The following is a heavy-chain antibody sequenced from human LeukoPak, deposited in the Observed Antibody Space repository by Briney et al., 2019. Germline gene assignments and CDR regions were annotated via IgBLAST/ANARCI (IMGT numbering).Heavy chain of an antibody. CDR2: IYSGGST. V-gene: IGHV3-53*01. D-gene: IGHD1-26*01. CDR3: ASAVLFGGSYYFDY. CDR1: GFSFRDRY. J-gene: IGHJ4*02. Sequence: GGSLRLSCAATGFSFRDRYMSWVRQAPGKGLEWVSVIYSGGSTYYADSVKGRFTISRDNSKNTLYLQMNSLRAEDTAVYYCASAVLFGGSYYFDYWGQGTLVTVSS.